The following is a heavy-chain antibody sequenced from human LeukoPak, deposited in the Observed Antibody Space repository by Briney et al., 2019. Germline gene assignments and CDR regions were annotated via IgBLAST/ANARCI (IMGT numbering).Heavy chain of an antibody. CDR2: ISDSGGST. V-gene: IGHV3-23*01. D-gene: IGHD3-22*01. Sequence: GSLRLSCAASGFTFSSYAMSWVRQAPGKGLEWVSAISDSGGSTYYADSVKGRFTISRDNSKNTLYLQMNSLRAEDTAVYYCAKDRNYYDSSGPPAFLYYWGQGTLVTVSS. CDR3: AKDRNYYDSSGPPAFLYY. CDR1: GFTFSSYA. J-gene: IGHJ4*02.